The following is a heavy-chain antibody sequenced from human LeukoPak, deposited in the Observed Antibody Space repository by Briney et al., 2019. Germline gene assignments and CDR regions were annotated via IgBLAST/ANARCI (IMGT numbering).Heavy chain of an antibody. J-gene: IGHJ4*02. CDR3: ARDWPFDY. Sequence: ASVKVSCKASGGTFSIYAISWVRQAPGQGLEWMGWINPNSGGTNYAQKFQGRVTMTRDTSISTAYMELSRLRSDDTAVYYCARDWPFDYWGQGTLVTVSS. CDR2: INPNSGGT. V-gene: IGHV1-2*02. CDR1: GGTFSIYA.